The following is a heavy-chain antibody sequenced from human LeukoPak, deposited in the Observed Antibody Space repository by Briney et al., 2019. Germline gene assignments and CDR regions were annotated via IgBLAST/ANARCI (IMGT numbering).Heavy chain of an antibody. D-gene: IGHD6-13*01. CDR2: IYPGDSDT. CDR3: ARVHLKKSAPGTTGDY. Sequence: GESLKISCKGSGYSFTSYWIGWVRQMPGKGLEWMGIIYPGDSDTRYSPSFQGQVTISADKSISTAYLQWSSLKASDTAMYYCARVHLKKSAPGTTGDYWGQGTLVTVSS. V-gene: IGHV5-51*01. J-gene: IGHJ4*02. CDR1: GYSFTSYW.